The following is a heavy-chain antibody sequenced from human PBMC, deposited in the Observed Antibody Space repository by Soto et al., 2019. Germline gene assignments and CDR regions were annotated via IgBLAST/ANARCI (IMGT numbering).Heavy chain of an antibody. CDR2: SYYSGST. D-gene: IGHD4-4*01. CDR3: ARNQGRDGYSSFDY. Sequence: PSETRSLTCTGAGCSIISYDWRWIGQPPGNGLEWIGYSYYSGSTNYNPSLKSRVTISLDTSKNQFSLKLSSVTAADTAVYYCARNQGRDGYSSFDYWGQGTLATVSS. CDR1: GCSIISYD. J-gene: IGHJ4*02. V-gene: IGHV4-59*01.